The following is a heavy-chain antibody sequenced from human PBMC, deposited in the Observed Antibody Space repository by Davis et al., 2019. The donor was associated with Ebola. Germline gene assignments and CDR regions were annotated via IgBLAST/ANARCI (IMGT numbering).Heavy chain of an antibody. J-gene: IGHJ6*04. CDR3: AKGSVTIFGVAPDYYGMDV. V-gene: IGHV3-74*01. CDR2: INSDGSST. D-gene: IGHD3-3*01. Sequence: GESLKISCAASGFTFDDYAMHWVRQAPGKGLVWVSRINSDGSSTSYADSVKGRFTISRDNSKNTLYLQINSLRAEDTAVYYCAKGSVTIFGVAPDYYGMDVWGKGTTVTVSS. CDR1: GFTFDDYA.